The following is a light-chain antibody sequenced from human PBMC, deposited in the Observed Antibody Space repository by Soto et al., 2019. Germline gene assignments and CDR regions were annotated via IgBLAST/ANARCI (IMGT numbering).Light chain of an antibody. Sequence: VVTQSPATLSVSKGERATLSCRASESVSRNLAWYQQKPGQAPRLLIYDASTRATGIPDRFSGGGSGTEFTLTISCLQSEDFVVYYCQQYNSGPPITVGQGTRLEIK. V-gene: IGKV3-15*01. CDR3: QQYNSGPPIT. CDR2: DAS. J-gene: IGKJ5*01. CDR1: ESVSRN.